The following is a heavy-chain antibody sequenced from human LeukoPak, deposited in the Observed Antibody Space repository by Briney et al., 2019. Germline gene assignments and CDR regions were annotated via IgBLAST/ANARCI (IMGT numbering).Heavy chain of an antibody. CDR2: IYYSGST. CDR3: ARVPDSSGWFDY. Sequence: SETLSLTCTVSGGSISSYYWSWIRQPPGKGLEWIGYIYYSGSTNYNPSLKSRVTISVDTSKNQFSLKLSSVTAADTAVYYCARVPDSSGWFDYWGQGTLVAVSS. J-gene: IGHJ4*02. CDR1: GGSISSYY. V-gene: IGHV4-59*01. D-gene: IGHD6-19*01.